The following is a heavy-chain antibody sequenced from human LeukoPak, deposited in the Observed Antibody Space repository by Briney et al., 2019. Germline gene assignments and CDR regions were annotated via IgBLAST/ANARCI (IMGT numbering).Heavy chain of an antibody. J-gene: IGHJ6*03. CDR2: IKQDGSEK. D-gene: IGHD3-9*01. CDR3: AKGSDILTGYSGDYYYMDV. CDR1: GFTFSSYW. V-gene: IGHV3-7*03. Sequence: GGSLRLSCAASGFTFSSYWMSWVRQAPGKGLEWVANIKQDGSEKYYVDSVKGRFTISRDNSKNSLYLQMNSLRTEDTALYYCAKGSDILTGYSGDYYYMDVWGKGTTVTISS.